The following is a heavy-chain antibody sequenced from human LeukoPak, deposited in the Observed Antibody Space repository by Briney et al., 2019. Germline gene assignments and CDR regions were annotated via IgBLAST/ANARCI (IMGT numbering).Heavy chain of an antibody. CDR3: ARGAAGPRD. V-gene: IGHV3-30-3*01. CDR1: GFTFRSYA. Sequence: GGSLRLSCAASGFTFRSYAMHWARQAPGKGLEWVAVISYDGSNKYYADSVKGRFTISRDNSKNTLYLQMNSLRAEDTAVYYCARGAAGPRDWGQGTLVTVSS. D-gene: IGHD6-13*01. CDR2: ISYDGSNK. J-gene: IGHJ4*02.